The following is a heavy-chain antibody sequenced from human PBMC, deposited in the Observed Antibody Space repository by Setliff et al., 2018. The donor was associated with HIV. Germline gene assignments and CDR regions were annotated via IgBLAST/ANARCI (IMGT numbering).Heavy chain of an antibody. J-gene: IGHJ4*02. CDR1: GGSISRYY. CDR2: IYPSGNI. Sequence: SETLSLTCTVSGGSISRYYWSWIRQPAGKGLEWIGRIYPSGNINYNPSLKSRLTMSIDTSKNQFSLKLSSVTATDTAVYYCARDAGPHYGSGPPSEYWGQGIQVTVSS. V-gene: IGHV4-4*07. CDR3: ARDAGPHYGSGPPSEY. D-gene: IGHD3-10*01.